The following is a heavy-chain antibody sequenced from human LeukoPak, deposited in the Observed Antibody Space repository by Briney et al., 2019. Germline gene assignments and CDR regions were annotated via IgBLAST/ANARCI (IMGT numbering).Heavy chain of an antibody. J-gene: IGHJ6*03. Sequence: ASVKVSCKASGYTFTSYDINWVRQATGQGLEWMGWMNPNSGNTGYAQKFQGRVTMTRNTSISTAYMELSRLRSEDTAVYYCARGLDSSGWYYYYYYMDVWGKGTTVTVSS. CDR2: MNPNSGNT. CDR3: ARGLDSSGWYYYYYYMDV. CDR1: GYTFTSYD. D-gene: IGHD6-19*01. V-gene: IGHV1-8*01.